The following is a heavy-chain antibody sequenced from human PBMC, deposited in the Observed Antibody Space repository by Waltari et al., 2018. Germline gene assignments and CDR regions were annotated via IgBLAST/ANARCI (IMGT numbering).Heavy chain of an antibody. CDR3: ARDSNYDFWSGYPDAFDI. CDR1: GGSISSYY. CDR2: IYYSGST. J-gene: IGHJ3*02. D-gene: IGHD3-3*01. Sequence: QVQLQESGPGLVKPSETLSLTCTVSGGSISSYYWSWIRQPPGTGLEWIGYIYYSGSTNYNPSLKSRVTISVDTSKNQFSLKLSSVTAADTAVYYCARDSNYDFWSGYPDAFDIWGQGTMVTVSS. V-gene: IGHV4-59*01.